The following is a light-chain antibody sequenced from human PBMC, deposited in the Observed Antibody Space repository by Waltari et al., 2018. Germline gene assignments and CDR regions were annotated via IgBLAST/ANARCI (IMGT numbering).Light chain of an antibody. CDR2: VNSDGSH. CDR1: SGHSNYA. Sequence: QLLLTQSPSASASLGASVKLTCTLSSGHSNYAIAWPQQQPDTGPRYLMKVNSDGSHIKGDGIPDGFSGSSSGAERYLTISSLQSEDEADYYCQTGGFGIWVFGGGTKLTVL. CDR3: QTGGFGIWV. J-gene: IGLJ3*02. V-gene: IGLV4-69*01.